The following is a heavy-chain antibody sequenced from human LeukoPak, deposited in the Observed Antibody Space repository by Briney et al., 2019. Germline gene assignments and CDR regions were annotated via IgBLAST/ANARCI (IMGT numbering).Heavy chain of an antibody. V-gene: IGHV4-30-2*01. CDR2: IYHSGST. J-gene: IGHJ3*02. CDR3: ASVVKDI. CDR1: GGSISSGGYS. Sequence: SQTLSLTCAVSGGSISSGGYSWSWIRQPPGKGLEWIGYIYHSGSTYYNPSLKGRVTISVDRSKNQFPLKLSSVTAADTAVYYCASVVKDIWGQGTMVTVSS.